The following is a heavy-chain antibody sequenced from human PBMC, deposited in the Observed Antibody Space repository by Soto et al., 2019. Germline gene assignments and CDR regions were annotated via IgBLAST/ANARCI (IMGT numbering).Heavy chain of an antibody. J-gene: IGHJ4*02. D-gene: IGHD3-22*01. Sequence: PGESLKISCKGSGYSFTSYCIGWVRQMPGKGLEWMGIIYPGDSDTRYSPSFQGQVTISADKSISTAYLQWSSLKASDTAMYYCARLGPSPYYYDSSGYPKDTPLDYWGQGTLVTVSS. CDR1: GYSFTSYC. CDR3: ARLGPSPYYYDSSGYPKDTPLDY. CDR2: IYPGDSDT. V-gene: IGHV5-51*01.